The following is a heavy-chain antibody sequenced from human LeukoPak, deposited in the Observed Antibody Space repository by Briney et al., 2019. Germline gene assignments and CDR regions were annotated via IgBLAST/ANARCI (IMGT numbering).Heavy chain of an antibody. Sequence: GGSLRLSCVASGFTFTTYEMTWVRQAPGKGLEWVSHISSSGSATYYADSVKGRFTMSRDNSRNMLYLQMNSLRDEDTAKYYCAKTVSGSYSYQGGDYWGQGTLVTVSS. D-gene: IGHD3-16*02. V-gene: IGHV3-23*01. CDR1: GFTFTTYE. CDR2: ISSSGSAT. J-gene: IGHJ4*02. CDR3: AKTVSGSYSYQGGDY.